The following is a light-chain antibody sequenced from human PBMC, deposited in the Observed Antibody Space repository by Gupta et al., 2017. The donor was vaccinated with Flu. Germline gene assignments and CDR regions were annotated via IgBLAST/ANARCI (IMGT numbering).Light chain of an antibody. Sequence: DIVMTQSPDSLAVSLGERATINCKSSQSVLYSSTNQNYLSWYPQKPRQPPKLLSCWAYTRESGVPDRFSGSGSGTDFTLTISSLQAEDVAVYYCQQDDSSPQTFGQGTKVEIK. CDR3: QQDDSSPQT. CDR2: WAY. V-gene: IGKV4-1*01. J-gene: IGKJ1*01. CDR1: QSVLYSSTNQNY.